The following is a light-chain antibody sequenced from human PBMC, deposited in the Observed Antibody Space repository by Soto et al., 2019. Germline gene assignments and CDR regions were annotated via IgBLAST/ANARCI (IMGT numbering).Light chain of an antibody. J-gene: IGLJ2*01. CDR3: SSYPTSTTPV. CDR2: DVS. CDR1: SSAVGAYNY. Sequence: QSVLTQPASVSGSPGQSINISCAGTSSAVGAYNYVSWYQHHPGKAPKLIIFDVSIPPSGVSNRFSGSKSGNTASLTISGLQAEDEADYYCSSYPTSTTPVFGGGTK. V-gene: IGLV2-14*03.